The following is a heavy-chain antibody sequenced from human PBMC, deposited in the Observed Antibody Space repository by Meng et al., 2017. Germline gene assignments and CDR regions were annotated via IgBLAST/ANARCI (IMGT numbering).Heavy chain of an antibody. J-gene: IGHJ6*02. CDR2: FDHEDGET. D-gene: IGHD6-25*01. CDR3: ATNGGSAAATHYYYYCMDD. V-gene: IGHV1-24*01. Sequence: ASVKVSCKVSGYTLPELSMHWVRQAPRAGLEWMGGFDHEDGETIYAQKFQGRVTMTENTSTDTAYMELSSLRSEDTAVYDCATNGGSAAATHYYYYCMDDWGQGTTVTVSS. CDR1: GYTLPELS.